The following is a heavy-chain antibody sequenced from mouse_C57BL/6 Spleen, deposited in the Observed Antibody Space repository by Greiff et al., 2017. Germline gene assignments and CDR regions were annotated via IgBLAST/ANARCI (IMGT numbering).Heavy chain of an antibody. CDR3: APLTTVVSYYFDY. CDR2: INPYNGGT. D-gene: IGHD1-1*01. CDR1: GYTFTDYY. V-gene: IGHV1-19*01. Sequence: EVQLQQSGPVLVKPGASVKMSCKASGYTFTDYYMNWVKQSHGKSLEWIGVINPYNGGTSYNQKFKGKATLTVDKSSSTAYMELNSLTSEDSAVYYCAPLTTVVSYYFDYWGQGTTLTVSS. J-gene: IGHJ2*01.